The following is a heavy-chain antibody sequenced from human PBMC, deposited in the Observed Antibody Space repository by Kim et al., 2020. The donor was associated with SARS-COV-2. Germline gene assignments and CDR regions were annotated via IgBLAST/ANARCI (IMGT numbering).Heavy chain of an antibody. D-gene: IGHD6-6*01. V-gene: IGHV4-59*01. CDR2: IYYIGTT. Sequence: SETLSLTCTVSGGSISPYYWSWIRQPPGKGLEWIGYIYYIGTTTYNASLKSRVTISVDTSKNQFSLKLTSVTAAHTAIYYCAGDSSKLKHYMDVWGKGTTVTVSS. CDR1: GGSISPYY. CDR3: AGDSSKLKHYMDV. J-gene: IGHJ6*03.